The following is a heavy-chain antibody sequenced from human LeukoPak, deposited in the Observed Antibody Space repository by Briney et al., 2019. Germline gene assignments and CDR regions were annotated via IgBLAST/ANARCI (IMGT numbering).Heavy chain of an antibody. Sequence: SETLSLTCTVSGGSMTTHHWNWIRQTPGKGLEWIGYVFDSGRTKVNPSLTSRVTLSTDTSKNQLSLRLSFVTAADTAVYYCTTIKRGDIFFDFWGQGILVTVSS. J-gene: IGHJ4*02. V-gene: IGHV4-59*11. CDR3: TTIKRGDIFFDF. CDR1: GGSMTTHH. D-gene: IGHD5-18*01. CDR2: VFDSGRT.